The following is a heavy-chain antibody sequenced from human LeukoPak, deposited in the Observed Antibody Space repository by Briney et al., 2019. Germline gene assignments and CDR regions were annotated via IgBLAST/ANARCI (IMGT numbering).Heavy chain of an antibody. CDR1: GFTFSSYG. V-gene: IGHV3-30*02. D-gene: IGHD3-10*01. CDR2: IRYDGSNK. Sequence: GGSLRLSCAASGFTFSSYGMHWVRQAPGKGLEWVAFIRYDGSNKYYVDSVKGRFAISRDNSKNTLYLQMNSLRVEDTAVYYCAKPEGYYGSGSLFDYWGQGTLVTVSS. CDR3: AKPEGYYGSGSLFDY. J-gene: IGHJ4*02.